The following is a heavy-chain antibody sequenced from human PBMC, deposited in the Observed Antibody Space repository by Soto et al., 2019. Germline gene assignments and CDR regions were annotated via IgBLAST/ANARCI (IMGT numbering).Heavy chain of an antibody. D-gene: IGHD3-22*01. CDR2: IYYSGST. CDR3: ARDTGYYDSSGKNFFDY. J-gene: IGHJ4*02. CDR1: GGSISSGDYC. Sequence: SETLSLTCTVSGGSISSGDYCWSWIRQPPGKGLEWIGYIYYSGSTYYNPSLKSRVTISVDTSKNQFSLKLSSVTAADTAVYYCARDTGYYDSSGKNFFDYWDQGTLVTVSS. V-gene: IGHV4-30-4*01.